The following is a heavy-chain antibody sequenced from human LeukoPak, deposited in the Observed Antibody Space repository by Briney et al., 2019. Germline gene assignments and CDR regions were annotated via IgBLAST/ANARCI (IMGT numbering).Heavy chain of an antibody. V-gene: IGHV3-74*01. D-gene: IGHD3-3*01. J-gene: IGHJ4*02. Sequence: GGSLRPSCAASGFTFSSYWMHWVRQAPGKGLVWVSRINSDGSSTSYADSVKGRFTISRDNAKNTLYLQMNSLRAEDTAVYYCARDRQEYYDFWSGPGYWGQGTPVTVSS. CDR2: INSDGSST. CDR1: GFTFSSYW. CDR3: ARDRQEYYDFWSGPGY.